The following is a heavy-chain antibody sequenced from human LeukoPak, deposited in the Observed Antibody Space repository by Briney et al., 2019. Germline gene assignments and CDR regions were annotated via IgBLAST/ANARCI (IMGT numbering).Heavy chain of an antibody. CDR1: GYSISSGYY. CDR3: ARPVAGPTSEYFQH. V-gene: IGHV4-38-2*01. Sequence: SETLSLTCAVSGYSISSGYYWGWIRPPPGKGLEWIGSIYYSGSTYYNPSLKSRVTISVDTSKNQFSLKLSSVTAADTAVYYCARPVAGPTSEYFQHWGQGTLVTVSS. J-gene: IGHJ1*01. CDR2: IYYSGST. D-gene: IGHD6-19*01.